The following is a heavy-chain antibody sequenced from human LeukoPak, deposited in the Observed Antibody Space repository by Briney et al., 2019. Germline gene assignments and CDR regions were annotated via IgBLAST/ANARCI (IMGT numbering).Heavy chain of an antibody. J-gene: IGHJ4*02. CDR1: GFTFDDFA. V-gene: IGHV3-9*01. CDR3: VKGEAVRHFDWLLYD. D-gene: IGHD3-9*01. CDR2: ISWNSGSI. Sequence: PGSSLRLPCAASGFTFDDFAMHWVRQAAGKGLEWVSAISWNSGSIGFADSVKGRFTISRDNAKNSLDLQMNSLRAEDTAVYYCVKGEAVRHFDWLLYDWGQGTLVTVSS.